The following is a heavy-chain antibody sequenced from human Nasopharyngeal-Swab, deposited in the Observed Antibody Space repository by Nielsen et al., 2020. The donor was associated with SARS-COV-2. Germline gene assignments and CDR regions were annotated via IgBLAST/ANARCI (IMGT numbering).Heavy chain of an antibody. Sequence: SVKVSCKASGGTFSSYGISWVRQAPGQGLEWMGGIIPIFGTANYAQKFQGRVTITADESTSTAYMELSSLRSEDTAVYYCARADTAMVKIFGYYYYMDVWGKGTTVTVSS. V-gene: IGHV1-69*13. CDR3: ARADTAMVKIFGYYYYMDV. D-gene: IGHD5-18*01. J-gene: IGHJ6*03. CDR2: IIPIFGTA. CDR1: GGTFSSYG.